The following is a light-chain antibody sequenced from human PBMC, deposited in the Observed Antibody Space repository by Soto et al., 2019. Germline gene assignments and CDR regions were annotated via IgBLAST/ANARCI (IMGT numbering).Light chain of an antibody. J-gene: IGLJ1*01. CDR1: SSDVGGYNY. V-gene: IGLV2-14*01. CDR2: EVS. CDR3: SSYTSSSGV. Sequence: QSVLTQPASVSGTPGQSITIPCTGTSSDVGGYNYVFWYQQHPGKAPKLMIYEVSNRPSGVSNRFSGSKSGNTASLTISGLQAEDEADYYCSSYTSSSGVFGTGTKV.